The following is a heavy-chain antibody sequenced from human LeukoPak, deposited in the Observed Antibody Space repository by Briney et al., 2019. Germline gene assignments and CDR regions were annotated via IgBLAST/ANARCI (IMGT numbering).Heavy chain of an antibody. V-gene: IGHV4-34*01. CDR2: INDSGTT. CDR3: ARAGVLMVYPDPIFDY. D-gene: IGHD2-8*01. CDR1: SEFFSGYY. J-gene: IGHJ4*02. Sequence: SETLSLTCGVSSEFFSGYYWGWIRQPPGKGLEWIGDINDSGTTKYNPTLESRVTVSIDTSKNQFSLKVKSVTAADTGVYYCARAGVLMVYPDPIFDYWGQGTLVTVSS.